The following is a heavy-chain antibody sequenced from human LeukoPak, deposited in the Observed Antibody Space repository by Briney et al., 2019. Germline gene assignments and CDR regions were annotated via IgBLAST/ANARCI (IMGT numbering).Heavy chain of an antibody. V-gene: IGHV1-24*01. CDR3: ATDCGLGYCTNGVCHNWFDP. D-gene: IGHD2-8*01. J-gene: IGHJ5*02. CDR1: GYTLTELS. Sequence: AASVKVSCKVSGYTLTELSMHWVRQAPGKGLEWMGGFDPEDGETIYAQKFQGRVTMTEDTSTDTAYMELSSLRSEDTAVYYCATDCGLGYCTNGVCHNWFDPWGQGTLVTVSS. CDR2: FDPEDGET.